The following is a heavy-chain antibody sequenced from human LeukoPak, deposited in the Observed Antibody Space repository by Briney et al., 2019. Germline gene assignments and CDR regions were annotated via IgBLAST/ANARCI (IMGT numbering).Heavy chain of an antibody. CDR2: IYYSGST. Sequence: PSETLSLTCTVSGGSISSSSYYWGWIRQPPGKGLEWIGSIYYSGSTYYNPSLKSRVTISVDTSKNQFSLKLSSVTAADTAVYYCARDDSGSYDAFDIWGQGTMVTVSS. J-gene: IGHJ3*02. V-gene: IGHV4-39*07. CDR1: GGSISSSSYY. D-gene: IGHD1-26*01. CDR3: ARDDSGSYDAFDI.